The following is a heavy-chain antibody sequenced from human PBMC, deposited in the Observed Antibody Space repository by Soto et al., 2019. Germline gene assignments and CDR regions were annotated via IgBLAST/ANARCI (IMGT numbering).Heavy chain of an antibody. CDR2: IYWDDDK. CDR1: GFSLYTGGVG. Sequence: QITLKESGPTLVKPTQTLTLTCTFSGFSLYTGGVGVAWIRQPPGKALEWLALIYWDDDKRYSPSLKSRLTIPTDTSKRQLVLTITITDPVDTATYYCAHTDSRSALAMDYWGQGTLLTVSS. V-gene: IGHV2-5*02. J-gene: IGHJ4*02. CDR3: AHTDSRSALAMDY. D-gene: IGHD2-15*01.